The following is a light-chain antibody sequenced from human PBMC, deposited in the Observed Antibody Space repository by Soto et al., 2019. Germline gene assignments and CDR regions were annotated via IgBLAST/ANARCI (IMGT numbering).Light chain of an antibody. CDR2: VGAGGIVE. CDR3: GADHGSGSNSV. CDR1: SGYSNYK. Sequence: QPVLTQPPSASASLGASVTLTCTLSSGYSNYKVDWYQQRPGKGPRFVMRVGAGGIVESKGDGIPDRFSVLGSGLNRYLTIKNIQEEDESDYHCGADHGSGSNSVFDGGTKLTVL. V-gene: IGLV9-49*01. J-gene: IGLJ2*01.